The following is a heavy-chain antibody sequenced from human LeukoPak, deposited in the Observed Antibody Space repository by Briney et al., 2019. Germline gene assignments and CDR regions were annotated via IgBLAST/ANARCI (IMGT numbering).Heavy chain of an antibody. CDR2: IYPNSGGT. D-gene: IGHD3-10*01. J-gene: IGHJ5*02. V-gene: IGHV1-2*04. CDR3: ARAQYYYGSGSILDWFDP. Sequence: ASVKVSCKASGYNFFTYGITWVRQAPGQGLEWMGWIYPNSGGTNYAQKFQGWVTMTRDTSISTAYMELSRLRSDDTAVYYCARAQYYYGSGSILDWFDPWGQGTLVTVSS. CDR1: GYNFFTYG.